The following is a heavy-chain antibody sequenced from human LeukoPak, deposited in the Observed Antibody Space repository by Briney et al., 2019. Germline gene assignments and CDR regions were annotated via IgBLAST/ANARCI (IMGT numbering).Heavy chain of an antibody. CDR1: GFTFSSYS. J-gene: IGHJ3*02. D-gene: IGHD3-22*01. CDR3: ARHDSSYDAFDI. V-gene: IGHV3-21*01. Sequence: GRSLRLSCAASGFTFSSYSMNWVRQAPGKGLEWVSSISSSSSYIYYADSVKGRFTISRDNAKNSLYLQMNSLRAEDTAVYYCARHDSSYDAFDIWGQGTMVTVSS. CDR2: ISSSSSYI.